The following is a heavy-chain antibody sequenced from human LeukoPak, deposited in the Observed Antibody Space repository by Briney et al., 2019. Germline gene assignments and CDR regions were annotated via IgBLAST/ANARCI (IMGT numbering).Heavy chain of an antibody. CDR1: GYTFTGYY. CDR2: TNPNSGGT. V-gene: IGHV1-2*02. Sequence: GASVKVSCKASGYTFTGYYMHWVRQAPGQGLEWMGWTNPNSGGTNYAQKFQGRVTMTRDTFISTAYMELSRLRSDDTAVYYCARVNTYCSSTSCYFDYWGQGTLVTVSS. CDR3: ARVNTYCSSTSCYFDY. D-gene: IGHD2-2*01. J-gene: IGHJ4*02.